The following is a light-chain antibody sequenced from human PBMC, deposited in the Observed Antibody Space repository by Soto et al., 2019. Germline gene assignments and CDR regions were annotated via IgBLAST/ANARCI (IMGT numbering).Light chain of an antibody. Sequence: VLTQPPSVSGAPGQRVTISCTGSSSNIGAGYDVHWYQQLPGTAPKLLIYGNSNRPSGVPDRFSGSKSGTSASLAITGLQAEDEADYYCQSYDSSLSGYVVFGGGTKVTVL. CDR2: GNS. CDR3: QSYDSSLSGYVV. J-gene: IGLJ2*01. V-gene: IGLV1-40*01. CDR1: SSNIGAGYD.